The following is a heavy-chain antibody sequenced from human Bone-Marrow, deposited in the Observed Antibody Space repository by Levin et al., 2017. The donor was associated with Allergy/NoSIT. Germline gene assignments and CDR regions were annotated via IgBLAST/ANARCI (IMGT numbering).Heavy chain of an antibody. D-gene: IGHD6-19*01. J-gene: IGHJ6*03. CDR2: ISGSGATT. CDR3: AKHPAVGSYYCMDV. CDR1: GFTFSSYA. Sequence: PGGSLRLSCAASGFTFSSYAMSWVRQAPGKGLEWVSAISGSGATTYYADSVKGRFTISRDNSKNTLYLQMNSLGAEDTAVYYCAKHPAVGSYYCMDVWGKGTTVTVSS. V-gene: IGHV3-23*01.